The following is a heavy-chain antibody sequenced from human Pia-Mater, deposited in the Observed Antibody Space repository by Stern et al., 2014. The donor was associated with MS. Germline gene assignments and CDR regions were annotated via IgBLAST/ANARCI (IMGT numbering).Heavy chain of an antibody. CDR1: GDSMSNNNW. CDR2: VHHSGRP. D-gene: IGHD6-13*01. Sequence: QVQLQESGPGLVRPSTTLFLTCSVSGDSMSNNNWWSWVRQAPGKGLEWXGAVHHSGRPNHNPSLASRPTISIDKSKKMISLRMDSVTAADTAVYYCARSKDSSSWYGYFDYWGQGTLVTVSS. CDR3: ARSKDSSSWYGYFDY. J-gene: IGHJ4*02. V-gene: IGHV4-4*02.